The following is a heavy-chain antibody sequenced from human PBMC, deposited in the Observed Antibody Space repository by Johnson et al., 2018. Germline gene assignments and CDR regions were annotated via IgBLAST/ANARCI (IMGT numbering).Heavy chain of an antibody. CDR1: GFTFSDYW. V-gene: IGHV3-74*02. CDR3: ARGVYGAYVGSEDLQH. CDR2: ISPDGSSA. Sequence: VQLVESGGGLVQPGGSLRLSCAASGFTFSDYWMQWVRQGPGKGLVWVSRISPDGSSASYPDSVKGRFPISRDTAKNTLYLQMDSLRVAATAVYFCARGVYGAYVGSEDLQHWGQGTLVTFSS. J-gene: IGHJ1*01. D-gene: IGHD4-17*01.